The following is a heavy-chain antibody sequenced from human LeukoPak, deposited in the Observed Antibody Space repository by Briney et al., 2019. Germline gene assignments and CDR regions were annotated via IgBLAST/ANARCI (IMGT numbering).Heavy chain of an antibody. CDR2: VCYNGTT. CDR1: GDSISSYF. D-gene: IGHD7-27*01. J-gene: IGHJ4*02. CDR3: ARETPGAGHFDY. Sequence: SETLSLTCSVSGDSISSYFWAWIRQPPGKGLEWIGYVCYNGTTNYNPSLRNRVAISIDTSKNQFSLKLTAVTAADTAVYYCARETPGAGHFDYWGQGSLVTVSS. V-gene: IGHV4-59*01.